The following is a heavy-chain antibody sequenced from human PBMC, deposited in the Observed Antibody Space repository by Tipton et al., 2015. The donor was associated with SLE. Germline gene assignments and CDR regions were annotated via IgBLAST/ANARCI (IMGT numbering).Heavy chain of an antibody. Sequence: TLSLTCTVSQYSISSGFYWGWIRQPPGKGLEWVGYISYSGSTNYNPSLKSRVTISLDTFKKQFSLKLNSVSAADTAVYYCARGPRKLVPGSYYYYMDVWGKGTTVTVSS. J-gene: IGHJ6*03. CDR3: ARGPRKLVPGSYYYYMDV. CDR2: ISYSGST. CDR1: QYSISSGFY. D-gene: IGHD6-6*01. V-gene: IGHV4-61*01.